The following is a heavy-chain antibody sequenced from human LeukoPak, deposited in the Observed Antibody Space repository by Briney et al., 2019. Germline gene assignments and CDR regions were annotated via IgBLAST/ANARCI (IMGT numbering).Heavy chain of an antibody. CDR3: ARDKDWGFDY. CDR1: GFTFSSYW. V-gene: IGHV3-74*01. Sequence: GGSLRLSCAASGFTFSSYWMHWVRQAPGKGLVWVSDIKTDGSSTRYADSVKGRFTISRDDAKNSLNLQMNSLRDEDTAVYYCARDKDWGFDYWGQGSLVTVSS. D-gene: IGHD7-27*01. J-gene: IGHJ4*02. CDR2: IKTDGSST.